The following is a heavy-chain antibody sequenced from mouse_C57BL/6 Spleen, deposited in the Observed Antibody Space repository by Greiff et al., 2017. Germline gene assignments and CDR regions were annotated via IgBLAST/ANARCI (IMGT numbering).Heavy chain of an antibody. CDR2: ISSGGDYI. Sequence: EVKLQESGEGLVKPGGSLKLSCAASGFTFSSYAMSWVRQTPETRLEWVAYISSGGDYIYYADTVKGRFTISRDNARNTLYLQMSSLKSEDTAMYYCTREVLIYYYYDGPPYAMDDWGQGTSVTVSS. J-gene: IGHJ4*01. D-gene: IGHD2-4*01. CDR3: TREVLIYYYYDGPPYAMDD. V-gene: IGHV5-9-1*02. CDR1: GFTFSSYA.